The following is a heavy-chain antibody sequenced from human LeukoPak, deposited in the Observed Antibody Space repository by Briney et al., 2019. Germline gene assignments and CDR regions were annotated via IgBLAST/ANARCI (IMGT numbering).Heavy chain of an antibody. CDR3: ARDNYGDYSFDY. Sequence: GGSLRLSCGASGFTFSTYTMNWVRQAPGKGLEWVSSITSSSYIYYADSVKGRFTISRDNAKNSLYLQMNSLRAEDTAVYYCARDNYGDYSFDYWGQGTLVTVSS. J-gene: IGHJ4*02. CDR1: GFTFSTYT. V-gene: IGHV3-21*01. CDR2: ITSSSYI. D-gene: IGHD4-17*01.